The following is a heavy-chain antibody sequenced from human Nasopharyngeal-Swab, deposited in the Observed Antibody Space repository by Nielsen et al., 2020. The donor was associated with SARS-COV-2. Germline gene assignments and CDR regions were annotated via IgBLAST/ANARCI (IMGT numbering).Heavy chain of an antibody. V-gene: IGHV3-49*02. D-gene: IGHD4-17*01. CDR3: TRGKDYGDYFYYYYYYMDV. Sequence: WIRQPPGKGLEWVGFIRSKAYGGTTEYAASVKGRFTISRDDSKSIAYLQMNSLKTEDTAVYYCTRGKDYGDYFYYYYYYMDVWGKGTTVTVSS. CDR2: IRSKAYGGTT. J-gene: IGHJ6*03.